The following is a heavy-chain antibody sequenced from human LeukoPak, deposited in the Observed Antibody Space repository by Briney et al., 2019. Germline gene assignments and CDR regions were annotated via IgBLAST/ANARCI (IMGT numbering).Heavy chain of an antibody. CDR3: AKAKLRRSTVKYYFDY. J-gene: IGHJ4*02. Sequence: GRSLRLSCAASGFTFSSYGMHCVRQAPGKGLEWVAVISYDGSNKYYADSVKGRFTISRDNSKNTLYLQMNSLRAEDTAVYYCAKAKLRRSTVKYYFDYWGQGTLVTVSS. D-gene: IGHD4-17*01. CDR2: ISYDGSNK. V-gene: IGHV3-30*18. CDR1: GFTFSSYG.